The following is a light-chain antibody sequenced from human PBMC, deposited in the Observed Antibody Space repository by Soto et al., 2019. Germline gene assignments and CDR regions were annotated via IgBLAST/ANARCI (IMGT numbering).Light chain of an antibody. CDR2: EGS. CDR3: CYFARSSTSYV. Sequence: QSVLTQPASVSGSPGQSITISCTGTSSDVGSSNLVSWYQQHPGKTPKLIIYEGSRRPSGVSGRFSGSMSGNAASLTISGLQAEDEADYYCCYFARSSTSYVFGTGSMVTV. CDR1: SSDVGSSNL. J-gene: IGLJ1*01. V-gene: IGLV2-23*01.